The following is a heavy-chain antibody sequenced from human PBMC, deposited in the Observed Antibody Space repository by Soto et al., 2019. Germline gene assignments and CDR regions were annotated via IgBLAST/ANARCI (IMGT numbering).Heavy chain of an antibody. D-gene: IGHD1-26*01. Sequence: EVQLLESGGGLVQPGGSLRLSCAASGFTFSSYAMRWVRQAPGKGLEWVSAISGSGGSTYYADSVKGRFTISRDNSKKTVYLQTNCVRGEATAVYYCARRGSGSYYDYGGQGTLVTVSS. CDR3: ARRGSGSYYDY. V-gene: IGHV3-23*01. CDR2: ISGSGGST. J-gene: IGHJ4*02. CDR1: GFTFSSYA.